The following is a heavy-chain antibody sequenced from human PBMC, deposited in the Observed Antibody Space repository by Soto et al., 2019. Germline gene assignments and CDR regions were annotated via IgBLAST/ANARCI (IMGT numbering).Heavy chain of an antibody. CDR1: GGSFSGYY. V-gene: IGHV4-34*01. J-gene: IGHJ4*02. CDR2: IHHSGST. Sequence: QVQLQQWGAGLLKPSETLSLTCAVYGGSFSGYYWTWIRQPPGKGLEWIGEIHHSGSTNYSPSLKSRVTISVDTSKNQFSLRLSSITAADTAVHYCARLARYLLRWGGSNWYYFDYWGQGTLVTVPS. D-gene: IGHD6-13*01. CDR3: ARLARYLLRWGGSNWYYFDY.